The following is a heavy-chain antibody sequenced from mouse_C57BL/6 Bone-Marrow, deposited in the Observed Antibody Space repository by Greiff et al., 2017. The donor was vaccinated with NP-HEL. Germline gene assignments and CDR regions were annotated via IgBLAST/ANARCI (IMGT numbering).Heavy chain of an antibody. CDR1: GYTFTSYT. D-gene: IGHD1-1*01. Sequence: VMLVESGAELARPGASVKMSCKASGYTFTSYTMHWVKQRPGQGLEWIGYINPSSGYTKYNQKFKDKATLTADKSSSTAYMQLSSLTSEDSAVYYCAIYYCGSSYAWFAYWGQGTLVTVSA. J-gene: IGHJ3*01. V-gene: IGHV1-4*01. CDR3: AIYYCGSSYAWFAY. CDR2: INPSSGYT.